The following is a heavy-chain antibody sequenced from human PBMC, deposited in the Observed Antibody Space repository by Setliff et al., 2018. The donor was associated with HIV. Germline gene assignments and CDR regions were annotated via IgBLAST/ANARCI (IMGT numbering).Heavy chain of an antibody. V-gene: IGHV3-15*07. CDR2: SYTKTDGGTT. CDR3: TTFNCYDSSGHYGDYYFDN. CDR1: GFTFSNAW. J-gene: IGHJ4*02. Sequence: PGGSLRLSCAASGFTFSNAWMDWVRQAPGKGLEWVGRSYTKTDGGTTDYAAPVKGRFTISRDDSKNTVFLQMNSLKTEDTAMYYCTTFNCYDSSGHYGDYYFDNWGQGTLVTVSS. D-gene: IGHD3-22*01.